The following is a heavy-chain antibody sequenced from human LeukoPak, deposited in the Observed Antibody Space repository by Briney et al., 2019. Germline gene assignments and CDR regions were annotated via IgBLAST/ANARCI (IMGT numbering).Heavy chain of an antibody. V-gene: IGHV1-8*01. D-gene: IGHD6-13*01. CDR1: GYTFTSYD. J-gene: IGHJ4*02. CDR2: MNPHSGNT. CDR3: ARAAGSSSPFDS. Sequence: ASVKVSCKASGYTFTSYDINWVRQATGQGLEGMGWMNPHSGNTGYAQKFQGRVTTTRNTSISTAYMELSSLRSEDTAVYFCARAAGSSSPFDSWGQGTLVTVSS.